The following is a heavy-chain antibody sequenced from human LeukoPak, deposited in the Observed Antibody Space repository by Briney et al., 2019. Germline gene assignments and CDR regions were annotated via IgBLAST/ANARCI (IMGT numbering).Heavy chain of an antibody. CDR2: ISSSSSYI. V-gene: IGHV3-21*01. CDR3: ARMRYSSGWSDAFDI. D-gene: IGHD6-19*01. CDR1: GFTFSSYS. Sequence: PGGSLRLSCAASGFTFSSYSMNWVRQAPGKGLEWVSSISSSSSYIYYADSVKGRFTISRDNAKNSLYLQMNSLRAEDTAVYYCARMRYSSGWSDAFDIWGQGTMVTVSS. J-gene: IGHJ3*02.